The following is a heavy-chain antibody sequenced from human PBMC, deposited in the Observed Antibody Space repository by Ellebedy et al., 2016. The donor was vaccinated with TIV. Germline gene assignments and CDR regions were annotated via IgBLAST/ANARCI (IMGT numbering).Heavy chain of an antibody. CDR1: GGSISSYY. J-gene: IGHJ4*02. CDR3: ARETSDGWNRYFDS. CDR2: VYPSGTANSGTT. Sequence: MPGGSLRLSCIVSGGSISSYYWSWIRQPPGKGLEWIGYVYPSGTANSGTTNYNPSVKSRVRISLDTSKSQLSLKLNSVTTADTAVYYCARETSDGWNRYFDSWGQGTLVTVSS. V-gene: IGHV4-59*08. D-gene: IGHD5-24*01.